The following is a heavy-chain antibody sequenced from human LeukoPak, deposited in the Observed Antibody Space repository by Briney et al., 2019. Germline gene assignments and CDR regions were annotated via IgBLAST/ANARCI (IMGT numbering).Heavy chain of an antibody. J-gene: IGHJ4*02. CDR2: FYSGGST. CDR1: RTSISGSRYY. V-gene: IGHV4-39*01. CDR3: ASFGYINGGLFDY. D-gene: IGHD5-18*01. Sequence: SETLSLPCTVARTSISGSRYYWGWIRQPPGKGLVWIGNFYSGGSTYYNPSLKSRVRISVDTSKNQFSLSLTSVTATDTAVYYCASFGYINGGLFDYWGQGTLVTVSS.